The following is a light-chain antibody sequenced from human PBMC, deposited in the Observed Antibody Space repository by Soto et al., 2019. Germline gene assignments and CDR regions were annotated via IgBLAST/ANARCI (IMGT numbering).Light chain of an antibody. J-gene: IGLJ2*01. CDR3: AAWDDSLNGVV. CDR1: SSNIGSNN. V-gene: IGLV1-44*01. Sequence: QSVLTQPPSASGTPGQRVTISCSGSSSNIGSNNVNWYQQLPGTTPKLLINSNNQRPSGVPDRFSGSKAGTSASLAISGLQSEDEADYYCAAWDDSLNGVVFGGGTKVTVL. CDR2: SNN.